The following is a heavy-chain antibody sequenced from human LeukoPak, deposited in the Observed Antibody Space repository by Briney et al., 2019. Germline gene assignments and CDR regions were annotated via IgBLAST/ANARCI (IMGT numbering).Heavy chain of an antibody. CDR3: ARGPRYYDISSGYYYYGMDV. Sequence: SETLSLTCTVSGGSISTYFWSWIRQPPGKGLEWIGYIYYSGSTNYNPSLKSRVTISVDTAKNEFSLKLSSVSAADTAVYYCARGPRYYDISSGYYYYGMDVWGQGTTVTVSS. CDR1: GGSISTYF. J-gene: IGHJ6*02. CDR2: IYYSGST. D-gene: IGHD3-9*01. V-gene: IGHV4-59*01.